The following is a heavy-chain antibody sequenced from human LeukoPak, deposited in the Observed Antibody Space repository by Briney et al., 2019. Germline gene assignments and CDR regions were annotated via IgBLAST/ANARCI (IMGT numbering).Heavy chain of an antibody. Sequence: PGGSLRLSCAASGFTFSSYAIHWGRQAPGKGLEWVAVISYDGSNKYYADSVKGRFTISRDNAKSTLYLQMSSLRAEDTAVYYCATSSVWGGAFNIWGQGTMVTVSS. D-gene: IGHD3-16*01. V-gene: IGHV3-30-3*01. J-gene: IGHJ3*02. CDR2: ISYDGSNK. CDR1: GFTFSSYA. CDR3: ATSSVWGGAFNI.